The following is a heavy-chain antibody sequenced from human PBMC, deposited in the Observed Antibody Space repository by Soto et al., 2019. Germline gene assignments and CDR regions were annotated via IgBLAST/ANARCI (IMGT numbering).Heavy chain of an antibody. V-gene: IGHV3-23*01. CDR3: ATVPGGSGSLTPRVDF. D-gene: IGHD3-10*01. CDR2: ISGGGDTT. Sequence: EVQVLESGGGLVQPGGSLRLSCAASGFTFNNYAMTWVRQAPGKGLEWVSAISGGGDTTSYADSVKGRFTVSRDGSKNTLYLHMSSLRAEDTALYYCATVPGGSGSLTPRVDFLGQGTLVTVSS. CDR1: GFTFNNYA. J-gene: IGHJ4*02.